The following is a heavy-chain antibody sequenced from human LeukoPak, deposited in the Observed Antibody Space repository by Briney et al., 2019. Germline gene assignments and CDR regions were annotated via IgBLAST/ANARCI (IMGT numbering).Heavy chain of an antibody. CDR3: ARGSTGPDY. CDR1: GGSISSGDYY. J-gene: IGHJ4*02. Sequence: PSQTLSLTCTVSGGSISSGDYYWSWIRQPPGKGLEWIGYIYYIGSTYYNPSLKSRVTISIDTSKNQFSLNLNSVTAADTAVYYCARGSTGPDYWGQGTLVTVSS. D-gene: IGHD3-9*01. CDR2: IYYIGST. V-gene: IGHV4-30-4*01.